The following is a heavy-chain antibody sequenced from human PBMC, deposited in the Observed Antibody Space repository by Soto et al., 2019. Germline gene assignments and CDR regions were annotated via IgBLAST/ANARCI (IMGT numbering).Heavy chain of an antibody. D-gene: IGHD3-16*01. Sequence: VQLVESGGGVVQPGRSLRLSCAASGFTFSSYAMHWVRQAPGKGLEWVAVISYDGSNKYYADSVKGRFTISRDNSKNTLYLQMNSLRAEDTAVYYCARVIAGDIRWIFGGFDYWGQGTLVTVSS. CDR3: ARVIAGDIRWIFGGFDY. V-gene: IGHV3-30-3*01. CDR1: GFTFSSYA. J-gene: IGHJ4*02. CDR2: ISYDGSNK.